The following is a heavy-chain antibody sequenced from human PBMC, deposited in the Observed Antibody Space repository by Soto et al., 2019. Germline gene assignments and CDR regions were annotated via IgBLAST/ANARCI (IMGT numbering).Heavy chain of an antibody. CDR2: ISFDGNNQ. CDR3: EHDRGWLTAYYFAS. Sequence: QVQLVESGGGVVQPGRSLRLSCAASGFTFSNYGMHWVRQAPGKGLEWVAIISFDGNNQFYADSVKGRFTISRDNSKNTLYLELNSLRADDTAMSYCEHDRGWLTAYYFASWGQGTLVTVSS. D-gene: IGHD5-12*01. CDR1: GFTFSNYG. V-gene: IGHV3-30*18. J-gene: IGHJ4*02.